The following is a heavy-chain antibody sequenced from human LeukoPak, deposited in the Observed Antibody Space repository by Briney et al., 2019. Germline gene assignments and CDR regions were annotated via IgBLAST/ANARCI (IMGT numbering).Heavy chain of an antibody. CDR3: ARVQTRFDSSGYPLSPYYYYYYMDV. CDR2: INPSGGST. D-gene: IGHD3-22*01. V-gene: IGHV1-46*01. J-gene: IGHJ6*03. CDR1: GYTFTSYY. Sequence: GASVKVSCKASGYTFTSYYMHWVRQAPGQGLEWMGIINPSGGSTSYAQKFQGRVTMTRDMSTSTVYMELSSLRSEDTAVYYCARVQTRFDSSGYPLSPYYYYYYMDVWGKGTTVTVSS.